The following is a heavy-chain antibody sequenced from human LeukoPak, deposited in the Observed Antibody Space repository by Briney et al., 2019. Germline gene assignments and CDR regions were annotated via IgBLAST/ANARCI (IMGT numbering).Heavy chain of an antibody. J-gene: IGHJ4*02. CDR2: ISSSSNYI. Sequence: GGSLRLSCAASGFTLGTHCMTWVRQAPGKGLEWVSSISSSSNYIHYADSVKGRFTISRDNAENSLYLQMNGLRAEDTAMYYCVRSQGGYYYDSSGYYQGPLDCWGQGTLVTVSS. CDR3: VRSQGGYYYDSSGYYQGPLDC. V-gene: IGHV3-21*01. CDR1: GFTLGTHC. D-gene: IGHD3-22*01.